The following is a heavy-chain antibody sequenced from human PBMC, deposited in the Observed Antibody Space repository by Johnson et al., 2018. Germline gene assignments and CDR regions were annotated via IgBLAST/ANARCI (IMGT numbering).Heavy chain of an antibody. Sequence: VQLVQSGGGLVQPGGSLRLSCAASGFTFSSYWMSWVRQAPGKGLEWVANIKQDGSEKYYVDSVKGRFTRSRDNAKNSLYLQMNSLRAEDTAVYYCASDKGGVYGGMDVWGQGTTVTVSS. CDR2: IKQDGSEK. CDR1: GFTFSSYW. CDR3: ASDKGGVYGGMDV. J-gene: IGHJ6*02. D-gene: IGHD2/OR15-2a*01. V-gene: IGHV3-7*01.